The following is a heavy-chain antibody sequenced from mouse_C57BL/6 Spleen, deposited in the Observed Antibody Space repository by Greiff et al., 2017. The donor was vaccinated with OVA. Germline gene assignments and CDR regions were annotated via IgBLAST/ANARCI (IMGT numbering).Heavy chain of an antibody. CDR3: ARGAYYSNWFDY. V-gene: IGHV1-55*01. CDR2: IYPGSGST. CDR1: GYTFTSYW. J-gene: IGHJ2*01. D-gene: IGHD2-5*01. Sequence: VQLQQPGAELVKPGASVKMSCKASGYTFTSYWITWVKQRPGQGLEWIGDIYPGSGSTNYNEKFKSKATLTVDTSSSTAYMQLSSLTSEDSAVYYCARGAYYSNWFDYWGQGTTLTVSS.